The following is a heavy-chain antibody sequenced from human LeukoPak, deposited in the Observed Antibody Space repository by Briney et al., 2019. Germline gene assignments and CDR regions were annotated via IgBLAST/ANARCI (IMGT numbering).Heavy chain of an antibody. CDR3: ARYYSGWYYFDY. Sequence: GSSVKVSCKASGGTFSSYAISWVRQAPGQGLEWMGGIIAIFGTANYAQKFQGRVTITADESTSTAYMELSSLRSEDTAVYYCARYYSGWYYFDYWGQGTLVTVSS. J-gene: IGHJ4*02. CDR1: GGTFSSYA. V-gene: IGHV1-69*01. CDR2: IIAIFGTA. D-gene: IGHD6-19*01.